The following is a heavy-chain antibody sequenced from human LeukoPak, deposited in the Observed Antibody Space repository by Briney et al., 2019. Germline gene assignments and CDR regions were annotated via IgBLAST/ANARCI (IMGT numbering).Heavy chain of an antibody. CDR3: AREPGIAAGTNFDY. CDR1: GGSISSGGYY. Sequence: SETLSLTCTVSGGSISSGGYYWSWIRQPPGKGLEWIGYIYHSGSTYYNPSLKSRVTISVDRSKNQFSLKLSSVTAADTAVYYCAREPGIAAGTNFDYWGQGTLVTVSS. CDR2: IYHSGST. D-gene: IGHD6-13*01. J-gene: IGHJ4*02. V-gene: IGHV4-30-2*01.